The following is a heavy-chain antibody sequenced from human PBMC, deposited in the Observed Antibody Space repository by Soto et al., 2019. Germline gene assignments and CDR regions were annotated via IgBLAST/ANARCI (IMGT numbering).Heavy chain of an antibody. J-gene: IGHJ4*02. D-gene: IGHD7-27*01. CDR2: MNANSGNT. Sequence: ASVKVSCKASGYTFTSYDINWVRQATGQGLEWLGWMNANSGNTGYAQKFQGRVTLTRNTSISTAYMELNSLTSEDTAVYYCARNKRETGDFDYWGQGTLVTVSS. V-gene: IGHV1-8*01. CDR3: ARNKRETGDFDY. CDR1: GYTFTSYD.